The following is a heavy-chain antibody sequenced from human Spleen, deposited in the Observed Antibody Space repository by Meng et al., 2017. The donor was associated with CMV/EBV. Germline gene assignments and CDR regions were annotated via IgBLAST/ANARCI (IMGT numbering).Heavy chain of an antibody. D-gene: IGHD6-6*01. CDR3: ARATRLLDY. V-gene: IGHV3-7*01. CDR1: GFTFISYW. J-gene: IGHJ4*02. Sequence: GGSLRLSCAASGFTFISYWMSWVRQAPGKGLEWVATIKQDGSEKYYVDSGKGRFTISRDNAKNSLYLQMNSLRAEDTAVYYCARATRLLDYWGQGTLVTVSS. CDR2: IKQDGSEK.